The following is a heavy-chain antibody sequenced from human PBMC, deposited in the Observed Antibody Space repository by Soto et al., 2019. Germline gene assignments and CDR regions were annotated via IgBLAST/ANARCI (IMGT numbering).Heavy chain of an antibody. CDR1: GGSINTFY. V-gene: IGHV4-4*07. CDR3: VRERSYSGSNFAHGLQLWYFDY. CDR2: IFSSGST. D-gene: IGHD5-12*01. Sequence: SETLSLTCTVSGGSINTFYWSWVRQPAGKGLEWIGRIFSSGSTSFNPSLESRVAMSVDTSKNHFSLNLSSVTAADMAVYYCVRERSYSGSNFAHGLQLWYFDYWGQGALVTVSS. J-gene: IGHJ4*02.